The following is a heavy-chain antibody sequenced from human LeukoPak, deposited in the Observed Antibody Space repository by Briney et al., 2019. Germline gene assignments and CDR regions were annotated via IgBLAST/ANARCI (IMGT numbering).Heavy chain of an antibody. V-gene: IGHV3-21*01. CDR2: ISSSSSYI. Sequence: GGSLRLSCAASGFTFSSYSMNWVRQAPGKGLEWVSSISSSSSYIYYADSVKGRFTISRDNAKNSLYLQMNSLRAEDTAVYYCAKGSAYYYPNSFDYWGQGTLVTVSS. CDR3: AKGSAYYYPNSFDY. J-gene: IGHJ4*02. D-gene: IGHD3-10*01. CDR1: GFTFSSYS.